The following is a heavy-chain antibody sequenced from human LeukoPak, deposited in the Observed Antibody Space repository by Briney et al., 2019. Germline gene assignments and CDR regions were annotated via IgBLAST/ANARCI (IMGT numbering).Heavy chain of an antibody. CDR2: IYYSGST. CDR3: ARDPSRYDILTGKLVRGMDV. D-gene: IGHD3-9*01. Sequence: PSQTLSLTCTVSGGSISSGGYYWSWIRQHPGKGLEWIAYIYYSGSTYYNPSLKSRVTISVDTSKNQFSLKLSSVTAADTAVYYCARDPSRYDILTGKLVRGMDVWGQGTTVTVSS. J-gene: IGHJ6*02. V-gene: IGHV4-31*03. CDR1: GGSISSGGYY.